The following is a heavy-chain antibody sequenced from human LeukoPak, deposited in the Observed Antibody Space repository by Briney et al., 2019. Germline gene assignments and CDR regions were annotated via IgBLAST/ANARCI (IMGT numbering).Heavy chain of an antibody. Sequence: SETLSLTCTVSGGSISSSSYYWGWIRQPPGKGLEWIGSIYYSGSTYYNPSLKSRVTISVDTSKNQFSLKLSSVTAADTAVYYCAKAAAFYYDSSDYYDGAFDIWGQGTMVTVSS. D-gene: IGHD3-22*01. CDR1: GGSISSSSYY. CDR3: AKAAAFYYDSSDYYDGAFDI. V-gene: IGHV4-39*07. J-gene: IGHJ3*02. CDR2: IYYSGST.